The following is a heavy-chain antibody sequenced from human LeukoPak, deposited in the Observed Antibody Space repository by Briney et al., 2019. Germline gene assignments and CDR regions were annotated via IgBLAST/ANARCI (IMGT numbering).Heavy chain of an antibody. CDR3: ATESPSCGGDCFGY. J-gene: IGHJ6*04. CDR1: GFTVSSNY. Sequence: GGSLRLSCAASGFTVSSNYMSWVRQAPGKGLEWVSVIYSGGTTYYADSMKGRFTISRDNSKNTLYLQMNSLRAADTAVYYCATESPSCGGDCFGYWGKGTTVTVSS. V-gene: IGHV3-53*01. D-gene: IGHD2-21*02. CDR2: IYSGGTT.